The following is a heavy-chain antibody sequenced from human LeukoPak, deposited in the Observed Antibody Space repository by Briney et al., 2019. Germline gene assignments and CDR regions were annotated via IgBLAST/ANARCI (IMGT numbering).Heavy chain of an antibody. CDR1: GGSISTYY. J-gene: IGHJ4*02. CDR3: ARYGGYYFDY. V-gene: IGHV4-59*08. Sequence: SETLSLICTVSGGSISTYYWTWIRRPPGKGLEWIGYIHNSVTNSKPSLKSRVTISVDTSKNQSSLKLSSVTAADTAVYYCARYGGYYFDYWGQGTLVTVSS. CDR2: IHNSVT. D-gene: IGHD3-16*01.